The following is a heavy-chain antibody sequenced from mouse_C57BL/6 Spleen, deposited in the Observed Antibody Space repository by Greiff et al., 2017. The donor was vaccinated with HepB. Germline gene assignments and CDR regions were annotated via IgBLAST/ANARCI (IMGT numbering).Heavy chain of an antibody. D-gene: IGHD3-3*01. CDR2: IHPNSGST. CDR3: ARDGCYYFDY. J-gene: IGHJ2*01. CDR1: GYTFTSYW. Sequence: QVQLQQPGAELVKPGASVKLSCKASGYTFTSYWMHWVKQRPGQGLEWIGMIHPNSGSTNYNEKFKSKATLTVDNSSSTAYMQLSSLTSEDSAIYYCARDGCYYFDYWGQGTTLTVSS. V-gene: IGHV1-64*01.